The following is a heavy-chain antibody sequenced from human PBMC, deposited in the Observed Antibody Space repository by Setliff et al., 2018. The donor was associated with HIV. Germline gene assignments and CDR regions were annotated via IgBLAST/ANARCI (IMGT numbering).Heavy chain of an antibody. CDR3: ARDCRVGWVFTYGMYV. J-gene: IGHJ6*02. Sequence: PGGSLRLSCAASGFTFSDCSMNWVRQAPGKGLEWISYITSTGSTIFYADSVKGRFTISRDNSKNTVFLQMNSLRGEDTAVYYCARDCRVGWVFTYGMYVWGQGTLVTVSS. CDR1: GFTFSDCS. D-gene: IGHD6-13*01. V-gene: IGHV3-48*01. CDR2: ITSTGSTI.